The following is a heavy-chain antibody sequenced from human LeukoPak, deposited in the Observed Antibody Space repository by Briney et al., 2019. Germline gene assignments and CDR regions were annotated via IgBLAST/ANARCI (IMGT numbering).Heavy chain of an antibody. CDR1: GFTFRHYD. J-gene: IGHJ4*02. V-gene: IGHV3-23*01. D-gene: IGHD2-21*01. CDR2: INTSGGST. Sequence: PGETLRLSCVASGFTFRHYDMSWVRQASGKGLEWDSSINTSGGSTYYADSLQGRFTISRDNSKNTLHLQMNNVRAEDTALYYCMKLPTMIIVIDTDFEYWGQGAQVTVSS. CDR3: MKLPTMIIVIDTDFEY.